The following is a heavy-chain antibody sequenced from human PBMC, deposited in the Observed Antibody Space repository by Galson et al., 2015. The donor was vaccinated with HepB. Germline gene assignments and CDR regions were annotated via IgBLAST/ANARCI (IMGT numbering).Heavy chain of an antibody. J-gene: IGHJ5*02. D-gene: IGHD3-16*01. CDR2: IWGSGKTK. V-gene: IGHV3-33*08. CDR1: GFRFKDYG. CDR3: ARDRGSDDLNDL. Sequence: SLRLSCAGSGFRFKDYGMHWVRQAPGKGLEWVAVIWGSGKTKQYLESVRGRFTISRDSYKNRLFLQMNSLRVDDTGVYFCARDRGSDDLNDLWGRGAPVTVTS.